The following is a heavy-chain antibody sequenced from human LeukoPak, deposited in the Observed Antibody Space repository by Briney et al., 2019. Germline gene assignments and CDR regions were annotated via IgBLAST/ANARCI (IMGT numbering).Heavy chain of an antibody. J-gene: IGHJ4*02. CDR2: INHSGYT. V-gene: IGHV4-34*01. CDR3: TRMTTGHDY. CDR1: GVSFDDYY. D-gene: IGHD4-17*01. Sequence: PSETLSLTCAVSGVSFDDYYWSWARQTPGKGLEWIGEINHSGYTNDSPSLKSRVTLSIDTSRKQFSLNLRSVTVADAGIYYCTRMTTGHDYWGQGTLVTVSS.